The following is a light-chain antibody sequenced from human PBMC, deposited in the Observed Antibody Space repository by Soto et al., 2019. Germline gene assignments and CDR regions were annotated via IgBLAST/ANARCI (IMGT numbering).Light chain of an antibody. CDR3: LQYGGLPRT. Sequence: EIVLTQSPGTLSLSPGERATLSCRATQSVSSNYLAWYQQKSGQAPRLLIYGASSRATGIPDGFSGGGSGTDFTLTITRLEPEDFAVYFCLQYGGLPRTFGQGTKVDIK. V-gene: IGKV3-20*01. CDR1: QSVSSNY. J-gene: IGKJ1*01. CDR2: GAS.